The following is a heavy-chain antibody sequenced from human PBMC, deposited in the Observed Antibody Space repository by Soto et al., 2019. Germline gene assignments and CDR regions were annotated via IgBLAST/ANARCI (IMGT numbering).Heavy chain of an antibody. D-gene: IGHD1-20*01. J-gene: IGHJ6*03. CDR3: ARAGITGSHYYYYMDV. Sequence: GGSLRLSCAASGFTFSSYDMHWVRQATGKGLEWVSAIGTAGDTYYPGSVKGRFTISRENAKNSLYLQMNSLRAGDTAVYYCARAGITGSHYYYYMDVWGKGTTVTVSS. CDR1: GFTFSSYD. CDR2: IGTAGDT. V-gene: IGHV3-13*01.